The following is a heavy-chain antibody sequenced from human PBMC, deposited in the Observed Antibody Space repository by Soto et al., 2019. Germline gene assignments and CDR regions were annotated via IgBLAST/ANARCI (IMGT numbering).Heavy chain of an antibody. D-gene: IGHD4-4*01. V-gene: IGHV1-69*12. CDR3: ARDNDRLQLGGNYYYIMDV. J-gene: IGHJ6*02. CDR2: IIPLFRTP. Sequence: QVQLMQSGAEVKEPGSSVKVSCKASGGTFSSYAISWVRQAPGQGLEWMGGIIPLFRTPDYAQKFQGRVTITADEPTSTAYMELSSLRFDDTAVYYCARDNDRLQLGGNYYYIMDVWGQGTTITVSS. CDR1: GGTFSSYA.